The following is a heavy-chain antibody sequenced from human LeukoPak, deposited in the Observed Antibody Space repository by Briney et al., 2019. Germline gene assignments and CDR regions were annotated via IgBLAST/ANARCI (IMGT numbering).Heavy chain of an antibody. CDR3: AKDASTVTLHADY. V-gene: IGHV3-64D*09. D-gene: IGHD4-17*01. J-gene: IGHJ4*02. CDR1: GFTFRNFA. Sequence: GGSLRLSCSASGFTFRNFAIHWVRQAPGKGLEYVSAVSSDGTYTDYADSVKGRFTISRDNSKNTLYLQMSSLRTEDTAVYYCAKDASTVTLHADYWGQGTLVTVSS. CDR2: VSSDGTYT.